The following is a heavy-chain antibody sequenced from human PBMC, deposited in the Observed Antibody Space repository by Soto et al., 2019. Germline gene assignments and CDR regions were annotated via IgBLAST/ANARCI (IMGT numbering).Heavy chain of an antibody. CDR2: IYYSGST. CDR1: GGSISSIIYY. Sequence: SETLSLTCTVSGGSISSIIYYWGWIRQPPGKGLEWIGNIYYSGSTYYNPSLKSRVTISVDTSKNQFSLKLSSVTAADTAVYYCARTRVVATIIDNYYYGMDVWGQGTTVTVSS. J-gene: IGHJ6*02. CDR3: ARTRVVATIIDNYYYGMDV. V-gene: IGHV4-39*01. D-gene: IGHD5-12*01.